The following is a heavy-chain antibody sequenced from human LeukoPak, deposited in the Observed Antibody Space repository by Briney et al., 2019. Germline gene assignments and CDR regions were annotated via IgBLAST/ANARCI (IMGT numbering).Heavy chain of an antibody. D-gene: IGHD3-22*01. CDR2: LNPGSDNT. V-gene: IGHV1-8*01. J-gene: IGHJ4*02. CDR1: GYTFTSYD. Sequence: ASVKVSCKASGYTFTSYDINWVRQATGQGLEWMGRLNPGSDNTDYAQKFQGRVTTTKDTSISTVYMELSSLRSEDAAIYYCARAFYDSSGYYYAGVLDYWGQGTLVTVSS. CDR3: ARAFYDSSGYYYAGVLDY.